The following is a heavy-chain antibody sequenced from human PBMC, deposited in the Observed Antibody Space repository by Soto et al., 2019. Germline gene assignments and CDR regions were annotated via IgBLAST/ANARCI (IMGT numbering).Heavy chain of an antibody. CDR2: IYYDGTT. D-gene: IGHD1-1*01. V-gene: IGHV4-31*03. J-gene: IGHJ4*02. CDR1: DCSVSSAFYY. Sequence: SETLSLTCSFPDCSVSSAFYYWHWIRQRPGKGLEWIGYIYYDGTTYYNPSLTGRVAISVDTSKNHLFLTLTSVTAADTAVYFCARGWQRVTGTYDSWGQGTLVTVSS. CDR3: ARGWQRVTGTYDS.